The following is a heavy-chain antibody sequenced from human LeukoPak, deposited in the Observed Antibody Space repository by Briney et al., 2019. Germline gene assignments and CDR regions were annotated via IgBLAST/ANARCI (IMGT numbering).Heavy chain of an antibody. V-gene: IGHV3-23*01. CDR1: GFTFSSYA. Sequence: GGSLRLSCAASGFTFSSYAMSWVRQAPGKGLEWVSAISGSGGSTYYADSVKGRFTISRDNAKNTLYLQMNSLRAEDTAVYYCARDPHPPRIAVAGTAGIWGQGTMVTVSS. J-gene: IGHJ3*02. D-gene: IGHD6-19*01. CDR3: ARDPHPPRIAVAGTAGI. CDR2: ISGSGGST.